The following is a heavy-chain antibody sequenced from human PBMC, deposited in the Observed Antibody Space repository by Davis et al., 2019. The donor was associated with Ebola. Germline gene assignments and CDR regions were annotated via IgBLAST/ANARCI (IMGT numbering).Heavy chain of an antibody. D-gene: IGHD4-11*01. J-gene: IGHJ4*02. CDR2: IYYTGNT. V-gene: IGHV4-59*11. CDR3: ARHKPASNTLLDY. Sequence: PSETLSLTCTVSGGSFTSHYWSWIRQPPGKGPEWIGHIYYTGNTNYNPSLKSRVIISVDTSKNQFSLKLSSVTAADTAVYFCARHKPASNTLLDYWGQGTLVTVSS. CDR1: GGSFTSHY.